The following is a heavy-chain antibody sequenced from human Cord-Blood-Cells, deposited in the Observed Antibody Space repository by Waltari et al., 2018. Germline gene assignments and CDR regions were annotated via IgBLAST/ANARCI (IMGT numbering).Heavy chain of an antibody. D-gene: IGHD2-8*02. Sequence: QVQLQQWGAGLLKPSETLSLTCAVYGGSFSGYYWSWIRQPPGKGREWIGEINHSGSTNYNPSLKSRVTISVDTSKNQFSLKLSSVTAADTAVYYCARDHCTGGVCYFDYWGQGTLVTVSS. CDR3: ARDHCTGGVCYFDY. V-gene: IGHV4-34*01. CDR1: GGSFSGYY. J-gene: IGHJ4*02. CDR2: INHSGST.